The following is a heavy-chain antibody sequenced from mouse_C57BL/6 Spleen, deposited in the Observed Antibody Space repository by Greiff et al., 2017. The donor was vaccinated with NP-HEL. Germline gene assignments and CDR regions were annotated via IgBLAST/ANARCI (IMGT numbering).Heavy chain of an antibody. D-gene: IGHD2-4*01. J-gene: IGHJ2*01. Sequence: EVKLVESGGGLVKPGGSLKLSCAASGFTFSDYGMHCVRQAPEKGLEWVAYISSGSSTIYYADTVKGRLTISRYNAKNTLFLQMTRLVSEDTAMYYCSRRSDDYEGYYFDYWGQGTTLTVSS. CDR1: GFTFSDYG. CDR3: SRRSDDYEGYYFDY. CDR2: ISSGSSTI. V-gene: IGHV5-17*01.